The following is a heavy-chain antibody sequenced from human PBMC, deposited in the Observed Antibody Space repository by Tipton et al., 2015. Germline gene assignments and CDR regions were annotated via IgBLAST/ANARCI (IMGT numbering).Heavy chain of an antibody. Sequence: QLVQSGAEVKKPGASVKVSCKASGDTFTNYGITWVRQAPGQGLEWMGWMNPNSGNTGYAQKFQGRVTMTRNTSISTAYMELSSLRSEDTAVYYCARGVTGTTLGLSYWGQGTLVTVSS. CDR2: MNPNSGNT. J-gene: IGHJ4*02. D-gene: IGHD1-7*01. CDR3: ARGVTGTTLGLSY. CDR1: GDTFTNYG. V-gene: IGHV1-8*02.